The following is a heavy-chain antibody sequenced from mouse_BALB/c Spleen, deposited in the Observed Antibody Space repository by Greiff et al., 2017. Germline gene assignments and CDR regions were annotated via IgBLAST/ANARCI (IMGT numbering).Heavy chain of an antibody. D-gene: IGHD1-2*01. CDR3: ARDDYYGYEAIWYFDV. CDR1: GFSLTGYG. V-gene: IGHV2-6-7*01. Sequence: QVQLKESGPGLVAPSQSLSITCTVSGFSLTGYGVNWVRQPPGKGLEWLGMIWGDGSTDYNSALKSRLSISKDNSKSQVFLKMNSLQTDDTARYYCARDDYYGYEAIWYFDVWGAGTTVTVSS. J-gene: IGHJ1*01. CDR2: IWGDGST.